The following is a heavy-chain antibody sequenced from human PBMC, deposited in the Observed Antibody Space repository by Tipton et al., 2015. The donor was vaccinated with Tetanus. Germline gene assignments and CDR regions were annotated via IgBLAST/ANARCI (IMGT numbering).Heavy chain of an antibody. J-gene: IGHJ4*02. CDR1: GGSMRSYY. CDR2: IYYSGST. Sequence: TLSLTCIVSGGSMRSYYWSWIRQPPGKGLEWIGYIYYSGSTNCNSSLKSRVTISVDTSKNQFSLKLSSVTAADTAVYYCARGYNGYDILTAYPHYFDSWGQGTLVTVSS. D-gene: IGHD3-9*01. CDR3: ARGYNGYDILTAYPHYFDS. V-gene: IGHV4-59*01.